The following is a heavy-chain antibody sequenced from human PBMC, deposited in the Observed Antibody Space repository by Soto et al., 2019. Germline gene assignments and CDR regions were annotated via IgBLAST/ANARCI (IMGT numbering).Heavy chain of an antibody. V-gene: IGHV1-18*01. J-gene: IGHJ4*02. CDR1: GYTFTSYG. D-gene: IGHD6-6*01. Sequence: GASVKVSCKASGYTFTSYGISWVRQAPGQGLEWMGWISAYNGNTNYAQKLQGRVTMTTDTSTSTAYMELRSLRSDDTAVYYCARDLSRVPEYSSSSGYWGQGTLVPVSS. CDR2: ISAYNGNT. CDR3: ARDLSRVPEYSSSSGY.